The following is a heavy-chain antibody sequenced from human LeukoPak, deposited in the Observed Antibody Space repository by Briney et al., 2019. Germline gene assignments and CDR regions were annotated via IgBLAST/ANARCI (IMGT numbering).Heavy chain of an antibody. D-gene: IGHD2-15*01. Sequence: GGSLRLSCAASGFTFSSYSMNWVRQAPGKGLQWVSYITSSSSTIYYADSVKGRFTISRDNAKNSLYLQMNSLRAEDMAVYYCARVLPGGSCYDYWGQGILVTVSS. J-gene: IGHJ4*02. CDR2: ITSSSSTI. CDR1: GFTFSSYS. V-gene: IGHV3-48*01. CDR3: ARVLPGGSCYDY.